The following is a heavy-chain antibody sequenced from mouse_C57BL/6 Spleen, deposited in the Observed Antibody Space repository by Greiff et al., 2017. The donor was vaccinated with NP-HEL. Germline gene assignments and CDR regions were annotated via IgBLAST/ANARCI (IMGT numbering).Heavy chain of an antibody. CDR1: GYSITSGYY. CDR3: ENTLNSNSSLFDY. Sequence: VQLKESGPGLVKPSQSLSLTCSVTGYSITSGYYWNWLRQVPGNKLEWMGHISYDGSNNYNPSPKNPISLTRDPSKYQFSLKFDSVTTENTATYCSENTLNSNSSLFDYWGEGTTLTVSS. V-gene: IGHV3-6*01. D-gene: IGHD1-1*01. CDR2: ISYDGSN. J-gene: IGHJ2*01.